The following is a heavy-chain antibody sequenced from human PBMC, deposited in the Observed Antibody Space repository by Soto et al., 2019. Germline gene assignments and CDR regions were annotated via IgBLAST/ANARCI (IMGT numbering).Heavy chain of an antibody. D-gene: IGHD3-3*01. CDR2: IYPGDSDM. Sequence: GESLKISCDGSGYSFTNYLIAWVRQMPGQGPELLGTIYPGDSDMRYSPSFRGQVTMSADKSINTACRSWGSLTGSDTDKYDCEKLSRGVRSGFDYGGQGSLVTVSS. CDR3: EKLSRGVRSGFDY. CDR1: GYSFTNYL. V-gene: IGHV5-51*01. J-gene: IGHJ4*02.